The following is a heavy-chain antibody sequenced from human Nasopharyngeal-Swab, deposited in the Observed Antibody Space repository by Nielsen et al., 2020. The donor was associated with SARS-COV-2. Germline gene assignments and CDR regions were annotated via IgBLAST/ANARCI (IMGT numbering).Heavy chain of an antibody. CDR1: GGTFSSYA. V-gene: IGHV1-69*13. CDR2: IIPIFGTA. CDR3: ARESKKVAGLPNYYYYGMDV. Sequence: SVNVSCKASGGTFSSYAISWVRQAPGQGLEWMGGIIPIFGTANYAQKFQGRVTITADESTSTAYMELSSLRSEDTAVYYCARESKKVAGLPNYYYYGMDVWGQGTTVTVSS. D-gene: IGHD6-19*01. J-gene: IGHJ6*02.